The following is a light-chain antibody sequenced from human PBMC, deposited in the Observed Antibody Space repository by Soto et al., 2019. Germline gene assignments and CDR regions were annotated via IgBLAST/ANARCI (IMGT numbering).Light chain of an antibody. Sequence: QSALTQPASVSGSPGQSITISCTGTSSDVGGYNYVSWYQQHPGKAPKLMIYDVSNRPSGVSNRFSGSKAANTASLTISGRQAEDEADYYCSSYTSSSTRVFGTGTKVTVL. CDR2: DVS. V-gene: IGLV2-14*01. J-gene: IGLJ1*01. CDR3: SSYTSSSTRV. CDR1: SSDVGGYNY.